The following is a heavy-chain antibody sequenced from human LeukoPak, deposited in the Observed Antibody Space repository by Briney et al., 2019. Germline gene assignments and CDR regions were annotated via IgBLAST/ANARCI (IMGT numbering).Heavy chain of an antibody. D-gene: IGHD2-15*01. CDR2: IYYSGST. CDR3: SSLVVAAIYDAFDI. Sequence: SETLSLTCTVSGGSISSSNYYWGWIRQPPGKGLEWIGSIYYSGSTYYNPSLKSRVTISVDTSKNQFSLKLSSVTAADTAVYYCSSLVVAAIYDAFDIWGQGTMVTVSS. V-gene: IGHV4-39*01. J-gene: IGHJ3*02. CDR1: GGSISSSNYY.